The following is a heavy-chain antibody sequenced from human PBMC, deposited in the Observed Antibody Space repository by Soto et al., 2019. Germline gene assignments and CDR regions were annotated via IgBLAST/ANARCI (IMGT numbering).Heavy chain of an antibody. V-gene: IGHV4-34*01. CDR1: GGSFSGYY. CDR3: ARQDGSGIYYFDY. CDR2: INHSGST. Sequence: SETLSLTCAVYGGSFSGYYWSWIRQPPGKGLEWIGEINHSGSTNYNPSLKSRVTISVDTSKNQFSLKLSSVTAADTAVYYCARQDGSGIYYFDYWGHGTLVTSPQ. D-gene: IGHD3-10*01. J-gene: IGHJ4*03.